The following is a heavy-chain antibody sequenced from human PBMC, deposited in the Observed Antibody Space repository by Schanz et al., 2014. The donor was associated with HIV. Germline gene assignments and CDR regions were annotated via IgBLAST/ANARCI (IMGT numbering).Heavy chain of an antibody. J-gene: IGHJ2*01. D-gene: IGHD6-13*01. CDR3: VRGIATTGGDYWHFDL. CDR2: IFHSGSS. CDR1: GVSMSSDTYY. V-gene: IGHV4-31*03. Sequence: QVQVQESGPGLVKPLQTLSLTCNVSGVSMSSDTYYWNWIRQRPGKSLEWIGYIFHSGSSYYNPSLKSRVTMSLGTSKEGFSLKLTSVIAADSAVYYCVRGIATTGGDYWHFDLWGRGTRVTVTT.